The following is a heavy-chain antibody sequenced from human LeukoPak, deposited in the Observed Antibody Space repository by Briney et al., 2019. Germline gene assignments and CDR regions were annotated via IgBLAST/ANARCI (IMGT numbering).Heavy chain of an antibody. J-gene: IGHJ3*02. V-gene: IGHV3-7*01. Sequence: GDSPRLSCAASGFTFTKYWMTWVRQAPGKGLEWVGNIKQDGSDKNYMDSVKGRFTISRDNAKNSLYLQMNSLRVEDTAVYYCASDPPWENDAFDIWGQGTMVTVSS. CDR3: ASDPPWENDAFDI. CDR1: GFTFTKYW. D-gene: IGHD1-26*01. CDR2: IKQDGSDK.